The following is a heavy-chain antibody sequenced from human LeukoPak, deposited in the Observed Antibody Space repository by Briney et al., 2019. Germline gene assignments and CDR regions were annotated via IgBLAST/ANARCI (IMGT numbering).Heavy chain of an antibody. J-gene: IGHJ4*02. CDR2: IKQDGSER. Sequence: RGSLRLSCAASGFTFSNYWMTWVRQAPGKGLELVANIKQDGSERYYGDSAKGRFPISRDNAQNSLYLQMNSLRAEDTAVYYCARTQRRLDYWGQGILVTVSS. V-gene: IGHV3-7*01. D-gene: IGHD6-25*01. CDR1: GFTFSNYW. CDR3: ARTQRRLDY.